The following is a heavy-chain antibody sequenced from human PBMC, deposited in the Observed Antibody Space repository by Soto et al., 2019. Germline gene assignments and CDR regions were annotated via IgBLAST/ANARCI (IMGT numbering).Heavy chain of an antibody. V-gene: IGHV1-3*01. CDR3: ARVRYRYNWNDPDWFDP. Sequence: ASVKVSCKASGYTFPSYAMHWVRQAPGQRLEWMGWINAGNGNTKYSQKFQGRVTITRDTSASTAYMELSSLRSEDTAVYYCARVRYRYNWNDPDWFDPWGQGTLVTVSS. D-gene: IGHD1-1*01. CDR1: GYTFPSYA. CDR2: INAGNGNT. J-gene: IGHJ5*02.